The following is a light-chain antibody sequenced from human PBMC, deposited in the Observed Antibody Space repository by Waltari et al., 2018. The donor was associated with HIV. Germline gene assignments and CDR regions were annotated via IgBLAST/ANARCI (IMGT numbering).Light chain of an antibody. CDR2: QAS. CDR1: QSVNTW. V-gene: IGKV1-5*03. Sequence: DIKMTQSPSTLSASIGDTITISCRASQSVNTWLAWYQQKSGKAPKLLNYQASTLNTAVPSRFTASASGTEFTLTISGLQPDDFATYYGQQYNSYFRTFGQGTRV. J-gene: IGKJ1*01. CDR3: QQYNSYFRT.